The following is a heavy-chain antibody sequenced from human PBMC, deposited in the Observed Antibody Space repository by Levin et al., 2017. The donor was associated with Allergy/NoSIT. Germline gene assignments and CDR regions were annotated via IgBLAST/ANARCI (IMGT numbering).Heavy chain of an antibody. J-gene: IGHJ4*02. V-gene: IGHV4-34*01. CDR3: ARGWGGHTSFDH. CDR1: GDSFSGYY. CDR2: IDPSGGT. D-gene: IGHD3-16*01. Sequence: SETLSLTCVVSGDSFSGYYWTWIRQAPGRGLEWIGEIDPSGGTNYNPSLKSRVTISEDTSMSQFSLKLTSVTAADSAIYYCARGWGGHTSFDHWGQGTQVTVSS.